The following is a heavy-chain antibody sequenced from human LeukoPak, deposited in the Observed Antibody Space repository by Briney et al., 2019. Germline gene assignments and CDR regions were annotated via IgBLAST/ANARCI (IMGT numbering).Heavy chain of an antibody. D-gene: IGHD3-10*01. CDR3: ARTHYYGSGSAIDY. CDR2: INHSGNT. J-gene: IGHJ4*02. Sequence: PSETLSLTCAVYGGSFSDYYWSWIPQPPGMGLEWIGEINHSGNTNYNPSLKSRATISVDTSKNQFSLKLTSLTAADTAVYYRARTHYYGSGSAIDYWGQGSLATVSS. V-gene: IGHV4-34*01. CDR1: GGSFSDYY.